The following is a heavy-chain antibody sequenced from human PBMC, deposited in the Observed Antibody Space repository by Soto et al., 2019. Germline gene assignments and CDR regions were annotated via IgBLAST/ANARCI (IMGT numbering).Heavy chain of an antibody. J-gene: IGHJ4*02. V-gene: IGHV4-59*08. CDR3: ARLGGSYAVPHFDY. D-gene: IGHD1-26*01. CDR1: GGSFSGYY. CDR2: IYYSGTT. Sequence: SETLSLTCAVYGGSFSGYYWTWIRQPPGKGLEWMGYIYYSGTTTNYNPSLKSRVTLSVDTSKNQFSLKLSSVTAADTAVYYCARLGGSYAVPHFDYWGQGTLVTVSS.